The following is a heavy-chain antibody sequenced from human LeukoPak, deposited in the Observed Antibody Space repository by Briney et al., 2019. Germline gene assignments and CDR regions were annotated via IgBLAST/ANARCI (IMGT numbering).Heavy chain of an antibody. CDR2: IYPGDSDT. CDR3: ARSPRGTTVTTWFDP. Sequence: GESLKISCKGSGYSFTSYWIGWVRPMPGKGLGWMGIIYPGDSDTRYSPSFQGQVTISADKTISTAYLQWSSLKASDTAMYYCARSPRGTTVTTWFDPWGQGTLVTVSS. J-gene: IGHJ5*02. V-gene: IGHV5-51*01. D-gene: IGHD4-17*01. CDR1: GYSFTSYW.